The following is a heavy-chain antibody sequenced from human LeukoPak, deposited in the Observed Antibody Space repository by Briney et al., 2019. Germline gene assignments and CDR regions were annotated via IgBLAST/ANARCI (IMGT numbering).Heavy chain of an antibody. CDR2: INHSGST. CDR1: GGSFSGYY. V-gene: IGHV4-34*01. J-gene: IGHJ4*02. Sequence: SETLSLSCAVYGGSFSGYYWSWIRQPPGKGLEWIGEINHSGSTNYNPSLKSRVTISVDTSKNQFSLKLSSVTAADTAVYYCARAGDCSGSSCYSGVRGYWGQGTLVTVSS. D-gene: IGHD2-15*01. CDR3: ARAGDCSGSSCYSGVRGY.